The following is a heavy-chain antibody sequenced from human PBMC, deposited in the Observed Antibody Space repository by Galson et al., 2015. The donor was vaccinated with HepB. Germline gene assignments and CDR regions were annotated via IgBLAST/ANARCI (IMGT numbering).Heavy chain of an antibody. D-gene: IGHD3-10*01. CDR3: AKDRDIWFGTLDY. V-gene: IGHV3-30*18. J-gene: IGHJ4*02. Sequence: SLRLSCAASGFTFSSYGMHWVRQAPGKGLEWVAVISYDGSNKYYADSVKGRFTISRDNSKNTLYLQMNSLRAEDTAVYYCAKDRDIWFGTLDYWGQGTLVTVSS. CDR1: GFTFSSYG. CDR2: ISYDGSNK.